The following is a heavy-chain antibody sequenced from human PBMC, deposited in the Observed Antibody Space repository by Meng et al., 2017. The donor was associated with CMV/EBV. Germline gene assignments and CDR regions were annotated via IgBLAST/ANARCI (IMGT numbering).Heavy chain of an antibody. CDR1: GGSISSYY. CDR3: AREGSFDGEFSHYYYGMDV. CDR2: IYYSGST. V-gene: IGHV4-59*01. J-gene: IGHJ6*02. D-gene: IGHD3-10*01. Sequence: SETLSLTCTVSGGSISSYYWNWIRQPPGKGLEWIGYIYYSGSTNYNPSLKSRVTISVDTSKNQFSLKLSSVTAADTAVYHCAREGSFDGEFSHYYYGMDVWGQGTTVTVSS.